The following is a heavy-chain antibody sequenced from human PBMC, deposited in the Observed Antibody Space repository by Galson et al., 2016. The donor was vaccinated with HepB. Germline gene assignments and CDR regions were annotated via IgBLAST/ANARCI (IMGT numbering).Heavy chain of an antibody. J-gene: IGHJ3*01. D-gene: IGHD6-19*01. V-gene: IGHV5-51*01. CDR3: AREHKTGWSYFDL. CDR1: GYSFTNYW. Sequence: QSGAEVKKPGEFLEISCKASGYSFTNYWIGWVRQMPGKGLEWMAIIYPGDSDTRYSPSLVGQVIISVDKSISTVYLQWTSLRASDTAIYYCAREHKTGWSYFDLWGQGTVVTVSS. CDR2: IYPGDSDT.